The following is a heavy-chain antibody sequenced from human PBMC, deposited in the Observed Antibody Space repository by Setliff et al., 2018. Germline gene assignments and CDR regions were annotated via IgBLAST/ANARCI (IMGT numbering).Heavy chain of an antibody. CDR3: ARRRRDDSSGYYYVGWFDP. CDR2: INHSGST. V-gene: IGHV4-34*01. D-gene: IGHD3-22*01. Sequence: SETLSLTCAVYGGSFSGYYWSWIRQPPGKGLEWIGEINHSGSTYYNPSLKSRVTISVDTSKNQFSLKLSSVTAADTAAYYCARRRRDDSSGYYYVGWFDPWGQGTLVTVSS. CDR1: GGSFSGYY. J-gene: IGHJ5*02.